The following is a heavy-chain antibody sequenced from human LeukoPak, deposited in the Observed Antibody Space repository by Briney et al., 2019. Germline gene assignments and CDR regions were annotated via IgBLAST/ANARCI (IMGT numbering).Heavy chain of an antibody. D-gene: IGHD5-24*01. Sequence: GESLKISCQGSGGSSRYRFSTYWIGWVRQMPGKGLEWMGMIYPGDSESRYSPSFEGQVTMSADKSISTAYLQWSSLKASDTAMYYCARLNSGDGYNYFGFAPRGGNYMDVWGKGTTVTVSS. CDR2: IYPGDSES. J-gene: IGHJ6*03. V-gene: IGHV5-51*01. CDR1: GGSSRYRFSTYW. CDR3: ARLNSGDGYNYFGFAPRGGNYMDV.